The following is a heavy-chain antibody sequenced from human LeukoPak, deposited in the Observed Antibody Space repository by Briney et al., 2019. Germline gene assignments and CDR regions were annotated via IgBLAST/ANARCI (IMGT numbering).Heavy chain of an antibody. D-gene: IGHD3-22*01. CDR2: IYYSGST. CDR1: GGSISRSTSY. V-gene: IGHV4-39*01. CDR3: ASTRPDYYDSSGYYY. J-gene: IGHJ4*02. Sequence: SETLSLTCTVSGGSISRSTSYWGWIRQPPGKGLEWIGHIYYSGSTYYNPSLKSRVTISVDTSKNQFSLKLISVTAADTAVYYCASTRPDYYDSSGYYYLGQGTLVTVSS.